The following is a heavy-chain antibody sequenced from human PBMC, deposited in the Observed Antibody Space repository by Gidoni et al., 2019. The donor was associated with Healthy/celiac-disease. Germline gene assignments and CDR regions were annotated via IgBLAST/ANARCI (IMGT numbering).Heavy chain of an antibody. CDR2: ISYDGSNK. Sequence: QVQLVESGGGVVPPGRSLRPSCAASGFTFSSYGMHWVRQAPGKGLAWVAVISYDGSNKYYADSVKGRFTISRDNSKNTLYLQMNSLRAEDTAVYYCAKDYYDSSGVSWFDPWGQGTLVTVSS. J-gene: IGHJ5*02. CDR1: GFTFSSYG. CDR3: AKDYYDSSGVSWFDP. V-gene: IGHV3-30*18. D-gene: IGHD3-22*01.